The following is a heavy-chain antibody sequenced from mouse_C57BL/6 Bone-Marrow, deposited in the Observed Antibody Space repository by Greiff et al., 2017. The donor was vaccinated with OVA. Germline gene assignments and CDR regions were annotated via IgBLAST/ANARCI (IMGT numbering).Heavy chain of an antibody. CDR2: INPGSGGT. CDR3: ERGEYDYDPYYFDY. V-gene: IGHV1-54*01. J-gene: IGHJ2*01. Sequence: QVQLKESGAELVRPGTSVKVSCKASGYAFTNYLIEWVKQRPGQGLEWIGVINPGSGGTNYNEKFKGKATLTADKSSSTAYMQLSSLTSEDSAVYFCERGEYDYDPYYFDYWGQGTTLTVSS. CDR1: GYAFTNYL. D-gene: IGHD2-4*01.